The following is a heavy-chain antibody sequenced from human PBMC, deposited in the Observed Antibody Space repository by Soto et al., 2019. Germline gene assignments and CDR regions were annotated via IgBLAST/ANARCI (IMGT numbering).Heavy chain of an antibody. D-gene: IGHD6-13*01. CDR3: ATRIAAADTASYYGMDV. Sequence: QVQLVQSGAEVKKPGSSVKVSCKASGGTFSSYAISWVRQAPGQGLEWMGGIIPIFGTANYAQKFQGRVTITADESTSTAYMELSSVRSEATDVYYCATRIAAADTASYYGMDVWGQGTTVTVSS. J-gene: IGHJ6*02. CDR2: IIPIFGTA. CDR1: GGTFSSYA. V-gene: IGHV1-69*12.